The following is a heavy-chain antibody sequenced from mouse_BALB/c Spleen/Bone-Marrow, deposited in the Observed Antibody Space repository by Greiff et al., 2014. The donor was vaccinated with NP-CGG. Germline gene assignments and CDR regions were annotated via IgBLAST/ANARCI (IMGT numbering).Heavy chain of an antibody. D-gene: IGHD2-1*01. Sequence: VMLVESGPGLVAPSQSLSITCTVSGFSFNDYGVSWIRQPPGKGLEWLGVIWGGGSTYYNSALKSRLSISKDNSKSQVFLKMNSLQTDDTAMYYCAKQYGNYDWYFDVWGAGTTVTVSS. V-gene: IGHV2-6-5*01. CDR2: IWGGGST. J-gene: IGHJ1*01. CDR3: AKQYGNYDWYFDV. CDR1: GFSFNDYG.